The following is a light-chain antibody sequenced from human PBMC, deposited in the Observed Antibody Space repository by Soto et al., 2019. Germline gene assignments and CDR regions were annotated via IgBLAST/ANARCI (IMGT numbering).Light chain of an antibody. CDR1: SSDVGGYSY. J-gene: IGLJ1*01. CDR2: DVT. CDR3: CSYTGSYSYV. Sequence: QSALTQPHSGSGSPGQSVTISCTGTSSDVGGYSYVSWYQQHPGKAPQLIIYDVTERPSGVPDRFSGSKSGNTASLTISGLQAEDEADYYCCSYTGSYSYVFGIGTKVTVL. V-gene: IGLV2-11*01.